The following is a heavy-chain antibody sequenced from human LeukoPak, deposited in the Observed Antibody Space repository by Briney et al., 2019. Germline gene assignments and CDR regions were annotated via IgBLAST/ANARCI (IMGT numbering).Heavy chain of an antibody. V-gene: IGHV1-2*02. CDR1: GYTSTGNH. CDR3: ARENSRLDL. CDR2: SNRGSGGS. Sequence: SVKVSPKASGYTSTGNHMHEGRQAPGQGIAWRGRSNRGSGGSNYEKKFQGRVTMNRDTAISTAYMEVRRLRSDDTAVYYCARENSRLDLWGRGTLVTVSS. J-gene: IGHJ2*01. D-gene: IGHD6-13*01.